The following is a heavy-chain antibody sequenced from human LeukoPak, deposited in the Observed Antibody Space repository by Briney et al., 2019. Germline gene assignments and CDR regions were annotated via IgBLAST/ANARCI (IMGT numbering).Heavy chain of an antibody. CDR2: INPISGAT. J-gene: IGHJ4*02. CDR3: ARLPYRDGVAQDY. Sequence: ASVKVSCKTSGYTFPRYYMQWVRQAPGHGLEWMGIINPISGATDYAQKFQGRVTMTRDTSTSTVYMELSSLRSEDTAMYYCARLPYRDGVAQDYWGQGTLVTVSP. D-gene: IGHD3-16*02. V-gene: IGHV1-46*01. CDR1: GYTFPRYY.